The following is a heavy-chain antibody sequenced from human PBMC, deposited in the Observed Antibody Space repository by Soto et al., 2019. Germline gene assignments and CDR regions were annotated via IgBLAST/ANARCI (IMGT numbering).Heavy chain of an antibody. J-gene: IGHJ3*02. CDR2: IIPIFGTA. CDR3: ARALPIARITMIVVAHPDAFDI. Sequence: ASVKVSCKASGGTFSSYAISWVRQAPGQGLEWMGGIIPIFGTANYAQKFQGRVTITADESTSTAYMELSSLRSEDTAVYYCARALPIARITMIVVAHPDAFDIWGQGTMVTVSS. CDR1: GGTFSSYA. V-gene: IGHV1-69*13. D-gene: IGHD3-22*01.